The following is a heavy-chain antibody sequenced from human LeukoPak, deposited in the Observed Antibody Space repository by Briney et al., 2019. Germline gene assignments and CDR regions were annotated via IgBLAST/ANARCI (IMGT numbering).Heavy chain of an antibody. CDR2: INHSGST. CDR1: GRSFSGYY. D-gene: IGHD5-18*01. CDR3: ARGIQLWLRGSMDV. V-gene: IGHV4-34*01. Sequence: SETLSLTCAVYGRSFSGYYWSWIRQPPGKGLEWIGEINHSGSTNYNPSLKSRVTISVDTSKNQFSLKLSSVTAADTAVYYCARGIQLWLRGSMDVWGKGTTVTVSS. J-gene: IGHJ6*03.